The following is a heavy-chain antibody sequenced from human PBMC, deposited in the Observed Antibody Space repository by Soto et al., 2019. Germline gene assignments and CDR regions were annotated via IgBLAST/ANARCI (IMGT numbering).Heavy chain of an antibody. CDR1: GYRFSTHW. V-gene: IGHV5-51*01. CDR2: IYPDDSKT. J-gene: IGHJ2*01. Sequence: GELRKLSCSVSGYRFSTHWSGWLLQKPGKGPESMAIIYPDDSKTKYSPSFQGQVTISADKSTSTAYLQWSSLKASDTAMYYCARLPSTVFGVVIPGSYWYFDLWGRGTLVTVSA. CDR3: ARLPSTVFGVVIPGSYWYFDL. D-gene: IGHD3-3*01.